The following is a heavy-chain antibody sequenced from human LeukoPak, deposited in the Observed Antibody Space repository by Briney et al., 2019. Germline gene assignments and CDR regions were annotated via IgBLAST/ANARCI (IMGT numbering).Heavy chain of an antibody. CDR3: ARPTYSWYAFDY. Sequence: PSEXXSLTCTVSGGSISSSSYYWGWVRQPPGKGREWIGSIYYSGSTYYNPSLKSRVTISVDTSKNQFSLKLSSVTAADTAVYYCARPTYSWYAFDYWGQGTLVTVSS. J-gene: IGHJ4*02. CDR1: GGSISSSSYY. CDR2: IYYSGST. V-gene: IGHV4-39*01. D-gene: IGHD6-13*01.